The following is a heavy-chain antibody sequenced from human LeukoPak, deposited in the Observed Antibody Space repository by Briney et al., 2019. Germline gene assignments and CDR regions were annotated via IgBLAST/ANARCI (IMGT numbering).Heavy chain of an antibody. V-gene: IGHV4-34*01. Sequence: SETLSLTCAVYGGSFSGYYWSWIRQPPGKGLEWIGEINHSGSTNYNPSLKSRVTISVDTSKNQFSLKLSSMTAADTAVYYCARAPLYYYDSSGYYRGAFDIWGQGTMVTVSS. J-gene: IGHJ3*02. CDR3: ARAPLYYYDSSGYYRGAFDI. CDR1: GGSFSGYY. D-gene: IGHD3-22*01. CDR2: INHSGST.